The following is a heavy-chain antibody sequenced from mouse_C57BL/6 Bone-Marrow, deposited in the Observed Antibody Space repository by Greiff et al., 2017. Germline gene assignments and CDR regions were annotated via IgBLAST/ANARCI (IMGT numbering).Heavy chain of an antibody. J-gene: IGHJ4*01. V-gene: IGHV3-1*01. CDR1: GYSITSGYD. Sequence: ESGPGMVKPSQSLSLTCTVTGYSITSGYDWHWIRHFPGNKLEWMGYISYSGSTNYNPSLKSRISITHDTSKNHFFLKLNSVTTEDTATYYCARGDDGYYHYAMDYWGQGTSVTVSS. CDR2: ISYSGST. D-gene: IGHD2-3*01. CDR3: ARGDDGYYHYAMDY.